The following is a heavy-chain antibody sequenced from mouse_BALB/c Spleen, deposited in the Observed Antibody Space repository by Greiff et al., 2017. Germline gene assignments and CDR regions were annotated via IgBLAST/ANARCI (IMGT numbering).Heavy chain of an antibody. CDR3: ARSTMITGLFLY. Sequence: EVKLQQSGAELVRPGALVKLSCKASGFNIKDYYMHWVKQRPEQGLEWIGWIDPENGNTIYDPKFQGKASITADTSSNTAYLQLSSLTSEDTAVYYCARSTMITGLFLYWGQGTLVTVSA. D-gene: IGHD2-4*01. V-gene: IGHV14-1*02. J-gene: IGHJ3*01. CDR1: GFNIKDYY. CDR2: IDPENGNT.